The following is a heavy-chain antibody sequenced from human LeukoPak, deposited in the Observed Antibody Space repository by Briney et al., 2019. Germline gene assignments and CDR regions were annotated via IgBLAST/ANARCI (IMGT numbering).Heavy chain of an antibody. Sequence: GESLKIYCKGSGYSFTSYWIGWVRQMPGKGLEWTGIIYPGDSDTRYSPSFQGQVTISADKSISTAYLQWSSLKASDTAMYYCARQYSSSWYSEPNWFDPWGQGTLVTVSS. V-gene: IGHV5-51*01. J-gene: IGHJ5*02. CDR1: GYSFTSYW. CDR2: IYPGDSDT. D-gene: IGHD6-13*01. CDR3: ARQYSSSWYSEPNWFDP.